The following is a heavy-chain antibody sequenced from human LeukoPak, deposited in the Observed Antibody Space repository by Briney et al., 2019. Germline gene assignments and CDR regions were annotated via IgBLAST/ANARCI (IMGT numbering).Heavy chain of an antibody. CDR3: ARDSVEVAALVDC. CDR2: INPNSGGT. D-gene: IGHD2-15*01. CDR1: GYTFTGYY. V-gene: IGHV1-2*02. J-gene: IGHJ4*02. Sequence: ASVKVSCKASGYTFTGYYMHWARQAPGQGLEWMGWINPNSGGTNYAQKLQGRVTMTTDTSTSTAYMELRSLRSDDTAVYYCARDSVEVAALVDCWGQGTLVTVSS.